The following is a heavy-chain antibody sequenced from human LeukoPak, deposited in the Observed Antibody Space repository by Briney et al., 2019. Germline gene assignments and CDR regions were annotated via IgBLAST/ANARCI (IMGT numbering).Heavy chain of an antibody. CDR2: IKQDGSEK. J-gene: IGHJ6*02. V-gene: IGHV3-7*03. CDR1: GFTFSSYW. CDR3: ARPLGYCSSTSCRYYYYGMDV. D-gene: IGHD2-2*01. Sequence: GGSLRLSCAASGFTFSSYWMSWVRQAPGKGLEWVANIKQDGSEKYYVDSVKGRFTISRDNAKNSLYLQMNSLRAGDTAVYYCARPLGYCSSTSCRYYYYGMDVWGQGTTVTVSS.